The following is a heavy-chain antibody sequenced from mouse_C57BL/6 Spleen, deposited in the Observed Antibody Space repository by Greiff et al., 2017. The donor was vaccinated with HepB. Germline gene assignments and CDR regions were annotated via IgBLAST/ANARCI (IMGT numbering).Heavy chain of an antibody. V-gene: IGHV5-9*01. J-gene: IGHJ2*01. CDR2: ISGGGGNT. CDR1: GFTFSSYT. Sequence: VQLKESGGGLVKPGGSLKLSCAASGFTFSSYTMSWVRQTPEKRLEWVATISGGGGNTYYPDSVKGRFTISRDNAKNTLYLQMSSLRSEDTALYYCARRSYFDYWGQGTTLTVSS. CDR3: ARRSYFDY.